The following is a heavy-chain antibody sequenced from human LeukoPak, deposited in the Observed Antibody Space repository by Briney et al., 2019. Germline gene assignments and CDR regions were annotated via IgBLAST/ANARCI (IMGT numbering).Heavy chain of an antibody. CDR3: ARGRRGFDAFDI. Sequence: ASVKVSCKASGYTFTSYGISWVRQAPGQGLEWMGWISAYSGNTNYAQKLQGRVTMTTDTSTSTAYMELRSLRSDDTAVYYCARGRRGFDAFDIWGQGKMVTVSS. CDR2: ISAYSGNT. V-gene: IGHV1-18*01. CDR1: GYTFTSYG. D-gene: IGHD3-10*01. J-gene: IGHJ3*02.